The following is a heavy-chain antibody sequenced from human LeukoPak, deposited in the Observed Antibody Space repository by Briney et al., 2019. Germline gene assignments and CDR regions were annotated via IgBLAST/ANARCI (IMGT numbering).Heavy chain of an antibody. CDR2: ISGSGYDT. CDR3: ARDSSGWSKNY. CDR1: GFTFNPDA. D-gene: IGHD6-19*01. Sequence: PGGSLRLSCAASGFTFNPDAMTWVRQAPGKGLQWVSAISGSGYDTYYDDSVKGRFTISRDNSKNMLYLQMHSLRVEDTAVYYCARDSSGWSKNYWGQGTLVTVSS. J-gene: IGHJ4*02. V-gene: IGHV3-23*01.